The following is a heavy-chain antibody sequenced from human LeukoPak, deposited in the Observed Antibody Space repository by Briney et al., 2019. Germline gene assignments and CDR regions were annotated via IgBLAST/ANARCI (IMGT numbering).Heavy chain of an antibody. J-gene: IGHJ4*02. CDR2: IKRVGSEK. CDR1: GFTLRNYW. CDR3: GGGPGY. V-gene: IGHV3-7*01. Sequence: GGSVRLSYVASGFTLRNYWMIWVREPAAKGLEGGANIKRVGSEKYYVDSVKDGFTLSRDNAKHSLYLQMNSLRGEDTHGYFLGGGPGYWGQGTLVTVSS. D-gene: IGHD2-15*01.